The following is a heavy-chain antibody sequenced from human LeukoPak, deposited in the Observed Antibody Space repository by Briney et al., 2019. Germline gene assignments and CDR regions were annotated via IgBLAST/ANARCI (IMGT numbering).Heavy chain of an antibody. D-gene: IGHD1-14*01. CDR2: IYYIGST. Sequence: SETLSLTCSVSCGSISSYYWSWIRQPPGKGREWIGYIYYIGSTNYNPSLKSRVTISVDTSNNQFSLKLNSVSAADTAVYYGARLGESGWQPEYESFQHSGQGTLVTVSS. J-gene: IGHJ1*01. CDR1: CGSISSYY. CDR3: ARLGESGWQPEYESFQH. V-gene: IGHV4-59*01.